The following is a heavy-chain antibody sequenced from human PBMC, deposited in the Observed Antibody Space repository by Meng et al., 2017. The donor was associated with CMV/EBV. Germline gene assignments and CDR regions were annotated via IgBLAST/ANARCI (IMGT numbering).Heavy chain of an antibody. CDR1: GYTFTSYG. D-gene: IGHD3-22*01. CDR3: AIVDSRAYPGSY. Sequence: ASVKVSCKASGYTFTSYGISWVRQAPGQGLEWMGWISAYNGNTNYAQKLQGRVTMTTDTSTSTAYMELRSLRSDDKAVYYCAIVDSRAYPGSYWGQGTLVTVSS. V-gene: IGHV1-18*01. CDR2: ISAYNGNT. J-gene: IGHJ4*02.